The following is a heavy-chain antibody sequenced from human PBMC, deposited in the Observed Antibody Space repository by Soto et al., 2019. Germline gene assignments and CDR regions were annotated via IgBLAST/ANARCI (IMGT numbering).Heavy chain of an antibody. D-gene: IGHD6-6*01. Sequence: EVQLVESGGGLVQPGGSLRLSCAASGFTFSSYSMNWVRQAPGKGLEWVSYISSSSSTIYYADSVKGRFTISRDNAKNSLYLQMNSLRAEDTAVYYCARPKPNRAARPGAFDIWGQGTLVTVSS. V-gene: IGHV3-48*01. J-gene: IGHJ3*02. CDR3: ARPKPNRAARPGAFDI. CDR2: ISSSSSTI. CDR1: GFTFSSYS.